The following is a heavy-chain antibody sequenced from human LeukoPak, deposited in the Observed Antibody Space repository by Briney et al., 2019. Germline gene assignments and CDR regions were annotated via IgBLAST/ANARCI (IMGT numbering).Heavy chain of an antibody. D-gene: IGHD3-10*01. Sequence: PSETLSLTCTVSGGSISSYYWSWIRQPAGKGLEWLGRIYTSGSTNYNPSLKSRVTMSVDTSKNQFSLKLSSVTAADTAVYYCARIITMVRGVIMYYFDYWGQGTLVTVSS. V-gene: IGHV4-4*07. CDR1: GGSISSYY. CDR3: ARIITMVRGVIMYYFDY. J-gene: IGHJ4*02. CDR2: IYTSGST.